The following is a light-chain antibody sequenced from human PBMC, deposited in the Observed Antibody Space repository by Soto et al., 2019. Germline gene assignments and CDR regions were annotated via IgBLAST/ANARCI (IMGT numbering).Light chain of an antibody. Sequence: ERVLTQCPGTLSYSAGGRATLSGRSSQTISSRYLAWYQQKPGQAPRLLIYAASSRATGIPDRLSGSGSETDFTLPISRLEPEDFAVHYCQRSGTSLTWTFGQGTQVEIK. J-gene: IGKJ1*01. CDR3: QRSGTSLTWT. CDR2: AAS. CDR1: QTISSRY. V-gene: IGKV3-20*01.